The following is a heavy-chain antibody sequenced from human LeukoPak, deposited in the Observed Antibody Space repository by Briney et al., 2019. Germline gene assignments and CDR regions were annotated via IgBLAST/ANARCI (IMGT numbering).Heavy chain of an antibody. D-gene: IGHD5-24*01. Sequence: PGRSLRLSCAASGFTFDDYAMHWVRQAPGKGLEWVSGISWNSGSIGYADSVKGRFTISRDNAKNSLYLQMNSLRAEDTALYYCAKDRRGYSGAFDIWGQGTMVTVSS. CDR2: ISWNSGSI. CDR3: AKDRRGYSGAFDI. V-gene: IGHV3-9*01. J-gene: IGHJ3*02. CDR1: GFTFDDYA.